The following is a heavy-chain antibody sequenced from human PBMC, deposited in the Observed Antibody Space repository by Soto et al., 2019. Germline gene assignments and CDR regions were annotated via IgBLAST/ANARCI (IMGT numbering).Heavy chain of an antibody. V-gene: IGHV1-18*01. CDR3: ARASEYDFWSGYYPLDY. Sequence: ASVKVSCKASGYTFTSYGISWVRQAPGQGLEWMGWISAYNGNTNYAQKLQGRVTMTTDTSTSTAYMELRSLRSDDTAVYYCARASEYDFWSGYYPLDYWGQGTLVTVSS. D-gene: IGHD3-3*01. CDR2: ISAYNGNT. J-gene: IGHJ4*02. CDR1: GYTFTSYG.